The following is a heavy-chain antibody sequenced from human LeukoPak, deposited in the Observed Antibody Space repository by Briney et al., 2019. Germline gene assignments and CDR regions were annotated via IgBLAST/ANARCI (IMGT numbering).Heavy chain of an antibody. Sequence: SETLSLTCTVSGGSISSSSYYWGWIRQPPGKGLEWIGSIYYSGSTYYDPSLKSRVTISVDTSKNQFSLKLSSVTAADTAVYYCARHVADYFDYWGQGTLVTVSS. J-gene: IGHJ4*02. CDR2: IYYSGST. CDR3: ARHVADYFDY. V-gene: IGHV4-39*01. CDR1: GGSISSSSYY.